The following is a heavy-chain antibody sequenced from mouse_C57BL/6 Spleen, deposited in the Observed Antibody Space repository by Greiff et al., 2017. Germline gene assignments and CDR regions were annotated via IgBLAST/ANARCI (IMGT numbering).Heavy chain of an antibody. CDR1: GHTFTDYN. D-gene: IGHD1-1*01. CDR3: ARGSYYGSTRYFDV. Sequence: EVQLQQSGPELVKPGASVKMSCKASGHTFTDYNMHWVKQSHGKSLEWIGYINPNNGGTSYNQKFKGKATLTVNKSSSTAYMELRSLTSEDSAVYYCARGSYYGSTRYFDVWGTGTTVTVSS. J-gene: IGHJ1*03. CDR2: INPNNGGT. V-gene: IGHV1-22*01.